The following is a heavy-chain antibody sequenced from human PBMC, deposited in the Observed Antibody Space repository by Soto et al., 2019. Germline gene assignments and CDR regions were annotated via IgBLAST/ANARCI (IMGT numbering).Heavy chain of an antibody. V-gene: IGHV1-2*02. CDR1: GYTFTGYY. D-gene: IGHD5-18*01. J-gene: IGHJ4*02. CDR2: INPNSGGT. Sequence: QVQLVQSGAEVKKPGASVKVSCKASGYTFTGYYMHWVRQAPGQGLEWMGWINPNSGGTNYAQKFQGRVTMTRDTSISTAYMELSRLRSDDTAVYYCARELERGGGYRPPFADYWGQGTLVTVSS. CDR3: ARELERGGGYRPPFADY.